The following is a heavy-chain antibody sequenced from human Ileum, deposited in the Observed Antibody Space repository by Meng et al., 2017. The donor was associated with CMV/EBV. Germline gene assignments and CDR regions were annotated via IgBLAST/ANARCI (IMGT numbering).Heavy chain of an antibody. CDR3: ARDHHRMYYYDTSGYYP. V-gene: IGHV3-21*01. CDR2: ISSSSSDI. D-gene: IGHD3-22*01. CDR1: GFIFSSYS. Sequence: GESLKISCAASGFIFSSYSMNWVRQAPGKGLEWVSSISSSSSDISYADSVKGRFTISRDNAKDTLHLQMDSLRAEDSAVYYCARDHHRMYYYDTSGYYPWGRGTLVTVSS. J-gene: IGHJ5*02.